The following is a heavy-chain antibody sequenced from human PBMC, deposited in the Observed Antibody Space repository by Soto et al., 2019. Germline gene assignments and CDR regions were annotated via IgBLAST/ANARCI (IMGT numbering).Heavy chain of an antibody. CDR1: GGTFSSYA. Sequence: SVKVSCKASGGTFSSYAISWVRQAPGQGLEWMGGIIPIFGTANYAQKFQGRVTITADESTSTAYMELSSLRSEDTAVYYWARGDIVLVPAAIHYYYYGMDVWG. CDR3: ARGDIVLVPAAIHYYYYGMDV. J-gene: IGHJ6*02. CDR2: IIPIFGTA. V-gene: IGHV1-69*13. D-gene: IGHD2-2*02.